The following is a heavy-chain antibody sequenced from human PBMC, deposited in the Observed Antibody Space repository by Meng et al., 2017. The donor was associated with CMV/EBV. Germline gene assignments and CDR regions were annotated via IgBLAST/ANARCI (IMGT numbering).Heavy chain of an antibody. Sequence: GESLKISCAASGFTFSSSWMHWVRQAPGKGLEWVSAISGSGGSTYYADSVKGRFTISRDNSKNTLYLQMNSLPAADPAVYYCATGRVPDYSMVASFDPWGQGTLVTVSS. CDR1: GFTFSSSW. J-gene: IGHJ5*02. V-gene: IGHV3-23*01. CDR2: ISGSGGST. D-gene: IGHD4-11*01. CDR3: ATGRVPDYSMVASFDP.